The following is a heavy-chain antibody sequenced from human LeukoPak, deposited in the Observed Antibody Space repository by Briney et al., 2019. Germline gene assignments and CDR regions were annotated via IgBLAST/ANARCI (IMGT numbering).Heavy chain of an antibody. Sequence: ASVKVSCKASGYTFTSYAMNWVRQAPGQGLEWMGWINTNTGNPTYAQGFTGRFVFSLDTSVSTAYLQISSLKAEDTAVYYCAREGYCYGSGRQYWYFDLWGRGTLVTASS. V-gene: IGHV7-4-1*02. CDR1: GYTFTSYA. CDR3: AREGYCYGSGRQYWYFDL. J-gene: IGHJ2*01. D-gene: IGHD3-10*01. CDR2: INTNTGNP.